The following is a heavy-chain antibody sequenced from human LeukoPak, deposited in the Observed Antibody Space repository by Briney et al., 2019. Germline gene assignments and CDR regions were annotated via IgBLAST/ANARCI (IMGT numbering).Heavy chain of an antibody. J-gene: IGHJ5*02. V-gene: IGHV4-38-2*01. D-gene: IGHD2-2*01. CDR3: ARHSVRPAAIPIPTMASFDP. Sequence: PSETLSLTCAVSGYSISSGCYWGWIRQPPGKGLEWIGSIYHSGSTYYNPSLKSRVTISVDTSKNQFSLKLSSVTAADTAVYYCARHSVRPAAIPIPTMASFDPWGQGTLVTVSS. CDR2: IYHSGST. CDR1: GYSISSGCY.